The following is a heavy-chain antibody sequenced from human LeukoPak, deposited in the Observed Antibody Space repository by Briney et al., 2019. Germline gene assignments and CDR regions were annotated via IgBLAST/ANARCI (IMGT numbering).Heavy chain of an antibody. CDR1: GFTFSDYY. D-gene: IGHD6-19*01. CDR2: ISGSTIYT. Sequence: GGSLRLSCAASGFTFSDYYMSWIRQAPGKGLECISYISGSTIYTNYADSVKGRFTISRDNVKSSLFLQMNSLRGEDTAVYYCARVTSSGWNFDYWGQGTLVTVSS. V-gene: IGHV3-11*06. J-gene: IGHJ4*02. CDR3: ARVTSSGWNFDY.